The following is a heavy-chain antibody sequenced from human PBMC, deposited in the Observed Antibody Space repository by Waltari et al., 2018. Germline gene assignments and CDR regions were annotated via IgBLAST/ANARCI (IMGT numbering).Heavy chain of an antibody. J-gene: IGHJ4*02. CDR1: GASVTSSYW. D-gene: IGHD2-15*01. Sequence: QVQLQESGPGLVKPSGTLSLTCAVSGASVTSSYWWSWVRQPPGKGLEWIGQIHGSGKTHYNPALESRVTVSMDTSNNQCTLKVTSATAADTAVYYCARDRGRGLYLDSWGQGTLVTVSP. V-gene: IGHV4-4*02. CDR3: ARDRGRGLYLDS. CDR2: IHGSGKT.